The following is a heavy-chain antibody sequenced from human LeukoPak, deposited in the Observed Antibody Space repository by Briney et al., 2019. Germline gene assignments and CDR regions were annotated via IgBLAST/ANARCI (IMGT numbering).Heavy chain of an antibody. Sequence: PSETLSLTCTVYGGSFGAYYWSWIRQPPGKGLEWIGQINHSGGTNYNPSLKSRVTISVDTSKNQFSLKLSSVTAADTAVYYCARHGVTYYDFWSGYTEELPALDYWGQGTLVTVSS. CDR3: ARHGVTYYDFWSGYTEELPALDY. D-gene: IGHD3-3*01. J-gene: IGHJ4*02. CDR2: INHSGGT. V-gene: IGHV4-34*01. CDR1: GGSFGAYY.